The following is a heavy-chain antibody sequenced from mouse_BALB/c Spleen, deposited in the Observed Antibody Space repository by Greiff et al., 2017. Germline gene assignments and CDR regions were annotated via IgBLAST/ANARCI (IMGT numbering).Heavy chain of an antibody. J-gene: IGHJ3*01. CDR1: GFTFSSYA. CDR3: AREGLRSWFAY. CDR2: ISSGGST. D-gene: IGHD2-4*01. Sequence: EVKLMESGGGLVKPGGSLKLSCAASGFTFSSYAMSWVRQTPEKRLEWVASISSGGSTYYPDSVKGGFTISRDNARNILYLQMSSLRSEDTAMYYCAREGLRSWFAYWGQGTLVTVSA. V-gene: IGHV5-6-5*01.